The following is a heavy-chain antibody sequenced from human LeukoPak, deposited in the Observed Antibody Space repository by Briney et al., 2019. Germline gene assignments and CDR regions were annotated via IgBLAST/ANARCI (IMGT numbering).Heavy chain of an antibody. J-gene: IGHJ4*02. Sequence: GGSLRLSCAASGFIISNYNMNWVRQAPGKGLEWVSYISGSSTTIYYADSVKGRFTIPRDNAKNSLYLQMNSLRDEDTAVYYCARAQYCGGDCYWSFDYWGQGTLVTVSS. V-gene: IGHV3-48*02. CDR3: ARAQYCGGDCYWSFDY. D-gene: IGHD2-21*02. CDR2: ISGSSTTI. CDR1: GFIISNYN.